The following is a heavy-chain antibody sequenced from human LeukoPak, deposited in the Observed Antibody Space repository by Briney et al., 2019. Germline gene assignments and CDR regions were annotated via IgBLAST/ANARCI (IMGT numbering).Heavy chain of an antibody. D-gene: IGHD5-12*01. Sequence: SETLSLTCTVSGGAISSNNYYWGWIRQPPGKGLEWIGSIYYSGSTYYKPSLKSRVTISVDTSKDQVSLKLRSVTAADTAMYYCAPGGYSGYGHAFDIWGQGTMVTVSS. V-gene: IGHV4-39*07. J-gene: IGHJ3*02. CDR3: APGGYSGYGHAFDI. CDR1: GGAISSNNYY. CDR2: IYYSGST.